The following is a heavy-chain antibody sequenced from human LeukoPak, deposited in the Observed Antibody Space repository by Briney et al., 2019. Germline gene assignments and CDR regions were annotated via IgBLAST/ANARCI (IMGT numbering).Heavy chain of an antibody. Sequence: PGGSLRLSCAGSGFSFSSYGMHWVRQAPGKGLEWMAFIRSDGSNKYYADSVKGRFTISRDNSKNTLYLQMNSLRAEDTAVYYCARHGAERANNWFDPWGQGTLVTVSS. CDR3: ARHGAERANNWFDP. D-gene: IGHD3-16*01. V-gene: IGHV3-30*02. CDR1: GFSFSSYG. CDR2: IRSDGSNK. J-gene: IGHJ5*02.